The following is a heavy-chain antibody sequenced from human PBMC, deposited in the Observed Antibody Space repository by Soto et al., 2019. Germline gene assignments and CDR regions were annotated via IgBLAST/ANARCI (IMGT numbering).Heavy chain of an antibody. CDR2: ISAYNGNT. CDR1: GYTFTSYG. D-gene: IGHD1-26*01. V-gene: IGHV1-18*04. Sequence: ASVKVSCKASGYTFTSYGISWVLQAPGQGLEWMGWISAYNGNTNYAQKLQGRVTMTTDTSTSTAYMELRSLRSDDTAVYYCARGGIVGATGNYFDYWGQGXLVTVYS. CDR3: ARGGIVGATGNYFDY. J-gene: IGHJ4*02.